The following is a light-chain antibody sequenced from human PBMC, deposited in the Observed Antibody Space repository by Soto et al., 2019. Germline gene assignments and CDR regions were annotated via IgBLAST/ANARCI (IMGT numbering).Light chain of an antibody. CDR2: AAS. CDR3: KQSKSFPLT. Sequence: IQMTQSPATVSASVGDRVAITCRASQSISRGLTCYQQKPGKAPKLLIYAASSLHTGVPLRFSGSGSGTDFSLTISSLQPEDFATYYCKQSKSFPLTFGGGTKVDIK. V-gene: IGKV1-12*01. J-gene: IGKJ4*01. CDR1: QSISRG.